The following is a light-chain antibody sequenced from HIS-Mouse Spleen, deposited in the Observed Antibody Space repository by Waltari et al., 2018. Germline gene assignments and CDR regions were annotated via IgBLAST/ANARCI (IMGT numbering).Light chain of an antibody. CDR1: AFTKQY. CDR2: KDS. CDR3: QSADSSGTYVV. Sequence: SYELTQPPSVSVSPGQTARITCSGDAFTKQYAYSYQQKPGQAPVLVIYKDSERPSGIPGRFAGSSSGTTVTLTISGVQAEDEADYYCQSADSSGTYVVFGGGTKLTVL. J-gene: IGLJ2*01. V-gene: IGLV3-25*03.